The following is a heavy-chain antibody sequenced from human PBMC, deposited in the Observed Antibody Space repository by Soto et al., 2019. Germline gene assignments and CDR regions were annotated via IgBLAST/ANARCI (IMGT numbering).Heavy chain of an antibody. CDR2: IYYSGST. CDR3: ARVLASGYSSSWYLDY. Sequence: QVQLQESGPGLVKPSETLSLTCVVSGGSLSSYYWSWIRQPPGKGLEWIGYIYYSGSTNYNPSLKSRVTVSVDASKNQFSLKLSSVTAADTAVYYCARVLASGYSSSWYLDYWGQGTLVTVSS. V-gene: IGHV4-59*01. D-gene: IGHD6-13*01. J-gene: IGHJ4*02. CDR1: GGSLSSYY.